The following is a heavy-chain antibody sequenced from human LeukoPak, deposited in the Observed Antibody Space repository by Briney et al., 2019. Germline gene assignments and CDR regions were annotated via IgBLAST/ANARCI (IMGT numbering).Heavy chain of an antibody. Sequence: GASVKVSCKASGYTFTGYYMHWVRQAPGQGLEWMGWINPHSGGTNYAQKFQGRVTMTRDTSISTAYMELSKLRSDDTAVYYCARNGRITIFGVDPRDAFDIWGQGTMVTVSS. V-gene: IGHV1-2*02. CDR1: GYTFTGYY. D-gene: IGHD3-3*01. CDR3: ARNGRITIFGVDPRDAFDI. CDR2: INPHSGGT. J-gene: IGHJ3*02.